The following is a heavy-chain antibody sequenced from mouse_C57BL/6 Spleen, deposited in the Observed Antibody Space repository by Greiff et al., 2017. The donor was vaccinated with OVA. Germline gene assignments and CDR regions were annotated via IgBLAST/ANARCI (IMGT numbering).Heavy chain of an antibody. CDR2: IFPGSGST. D-gene: IGHD2-4*01. V-gene: IGHV1-75*01. CDR1: GYTFTDYY. Sequence: VKLVESGPELVKPGASVKISCKASGYTFTDYYINWVKQRPGQGLEWIGWIFPGSGSTYYNEKFKGKATLTVDKSSSTAYMLLSSLTSEDSAVYFCARSRGYDYDYAMDYWGQGTSVTVSS. J-gene: IGHJ4*01. CDR3: ARSRGYDYDYAMDY.